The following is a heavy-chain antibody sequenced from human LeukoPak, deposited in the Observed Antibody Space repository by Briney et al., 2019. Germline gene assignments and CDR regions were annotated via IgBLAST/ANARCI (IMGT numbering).Heavy chain of an antibody. J-gene: IGHJ4*02. Sequence: GGSLRLSCAASGFTFNNYGMHWVRQAPGKGLEWVANIKQDGSEIYYVDSVKGRFTISRDNAKNSLSLQMNSLRAEDTAVYYCARQAATMGRFYFDYWGQGTLVTVSS. CDR3: ARQAATMGRFYFDY. CDR2: IKQDGSEI. D-gene: IGHD5-24*01. CDR1: GFTFNNYG. V-gene: IGHV3-7*03.